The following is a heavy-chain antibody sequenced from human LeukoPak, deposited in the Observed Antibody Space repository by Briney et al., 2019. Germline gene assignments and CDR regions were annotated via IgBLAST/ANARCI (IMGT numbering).Heavy chain of an antibody. Sequence: PGGSLRLSCAASGFSLSTYDLSWVRQAPGGGLEWVAAIKRSGDKTYHADSVKGRFTISKDNSENRLSLQMDSLRAEDTAVYFCAKDTTAWWYHRAYMNVWGKGTTVTVSS. V-gene: IGHV3-23*01. CDR3: AKDTTAWWYHRAYMNV. J-gene: IGHJ6*03. CDR1: GFSLSTYD. CDR2: IKRSGDKT. D-gene: IGHD2-15*01.